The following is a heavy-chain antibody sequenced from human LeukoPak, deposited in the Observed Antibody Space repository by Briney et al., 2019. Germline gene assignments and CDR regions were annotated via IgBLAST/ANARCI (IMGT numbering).Heavy chain of an antibody. V-gene: IGHV3-23*01. J-gene: IGHJ4*02. Sequence: SGGSLRLSCAASGFTFSSYAMSWVRQAPGKGLEWVSAISGSGGSTYYADSVKGRFTISRDNSKNTLYLQMNSLRAEDTAVYYCAKEWLGSSWYPYFDYWGQGTLVTVSS. CDR2: ISGSGGST. CDR3: AKEWLGSSWYPYFDY. D-gene: IGHD6-13*01. CDR1: GFTFSSYA.